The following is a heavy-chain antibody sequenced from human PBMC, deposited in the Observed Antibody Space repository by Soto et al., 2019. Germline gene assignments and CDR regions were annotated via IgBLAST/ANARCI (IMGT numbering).Heavy chain of an antibody. CDR2: INAGNGNT. CDR3: ARAPHLSGNSTSCYGYYYYYGMDV. D-gene: IGHD2-2*01. V-gene: IGHV1-3*01. CDR1: GYTFTSYA. J-gene: IGHJ6*02. Sequence: QVQLVQSGAEVKKPGASVKVSCKASGYTFTSYAMHWVRQAPGQRLEWMGWINAGNGNTKYSQKFQGRVTITRDTSARTAYMELSSLRSEDTAVYYCARAPHLSGNSTSCYGYYYYYGMDVWGQGTTVTVSS.